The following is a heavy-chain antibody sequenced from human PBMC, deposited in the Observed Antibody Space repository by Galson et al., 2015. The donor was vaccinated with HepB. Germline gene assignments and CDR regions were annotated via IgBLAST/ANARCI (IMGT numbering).Heavy chain of an antibody. Sequence: SVKVSCKASGYTFTGYYMHWVRQAPGQGLEWMGRINPNSGGTNYAQKFQGRVTMTRDTSISTAYMELSRLRSDDTAVYYCARIGQSDIWDDQIAFDIWGQGTMVTVSS. D-gene: IGHD1-1*01. CDR1: GYTFTGYY. J-gene: IGHJ3*02. CDR3: ARIGQSDIWDDQIAFDI. V-gene: IGHV1-2*06. CDR2: INPNSGGT.